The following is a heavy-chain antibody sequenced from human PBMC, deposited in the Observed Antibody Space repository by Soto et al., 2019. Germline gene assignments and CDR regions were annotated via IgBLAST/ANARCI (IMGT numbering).Heavy chain of an antibody. CDR1: GGYISSNY. D-gene: IGHD3-22*01. Sequence: QVQLQESGPGLEKPSETLSLTCTVSGGYISSNYWSWIRQPAGKGLEWIGRIYTSGSTNYNPSLKSRVTMSVDTSKNQFSLKLSSVTAEDTAVYYCARGSSGYYYLFDYWGQGTLVTVSS. V-gene: IGHV4-4*07. CDR3: ARGSSGYYYLFDY. J-gene: IGHJ4*02. CDR2: IYTSGST.